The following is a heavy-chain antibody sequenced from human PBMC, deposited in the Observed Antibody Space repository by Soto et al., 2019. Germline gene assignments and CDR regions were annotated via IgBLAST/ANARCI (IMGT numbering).Heavy chain of an antibody. V-gene: IGHV1-69*01. D-gene: IGHD3-9*01. CDR3: ARDFGWNQYYYSGMDV. Sequence: QVQLVQSGAEVKKPGSSVKVSCKASGGTFSSYAISWVRQAPGQGLEWMGGIIPIFGTANYAQKFQGRVTLTADESTRTAYMELSSLRSEDTAVDYCARDFGWNQYYYSGMDVWGQGTTVTVSS. CDR1: GGTFSSYA. J-gene: IGHJ6*02. CDR2: IIPIFGTA.